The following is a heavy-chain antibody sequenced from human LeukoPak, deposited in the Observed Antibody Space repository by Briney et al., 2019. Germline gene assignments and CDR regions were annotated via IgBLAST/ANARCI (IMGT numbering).Heavy chain of an antibody. D-gene: IGHD2-15*01. CDR3: ARCSGGTCYSGAHSFYGMDV. Sequence: GGSLRLSCAASGFTFSDYSMNWVRQAPGKGLEWVSSISSSSDSIYYADSVKGRFTISRDNAKNSLYLQVNSLRAEDMAVYYCARCSGGTCYSGAHSFYGMDVWGQGTAVSVSS. J-gene: IGHJ6*02. CDR2: ISSSSDSI. V-gene: IGHV3-21*01. CDR1: GFTFSDYS.